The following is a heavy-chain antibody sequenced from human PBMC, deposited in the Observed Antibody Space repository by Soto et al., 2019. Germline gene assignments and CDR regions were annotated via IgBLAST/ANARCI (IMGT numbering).Heavy chain of an antibody. V-gene: IGHV1-46*01. J-gene: IGHJ6*02. D-gene: IGHD3-10*01. CDR3: ARALANYGSGPVYYHGMDV. CDR2: INLSGGST. Sequence: ASVKVSCKASGYTFTNYYLHWVRQAPGQGLERMGIINLSGGSTTYAQKFQGRVTMTRDTSTTTVYMELSSLRSEDTAVYYCARALANYGSGPVYYHGMDVWGQGTTVTVSS. CDR1: GYTFTNYY.